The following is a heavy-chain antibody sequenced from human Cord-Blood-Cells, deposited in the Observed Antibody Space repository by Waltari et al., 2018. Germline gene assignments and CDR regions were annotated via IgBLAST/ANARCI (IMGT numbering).Heavy chain of an antibody. CDR3: ARGLGYSYGPRNAFDI. Sequence: QVQLVQSGAEVKKPGASVKVSCKASGYAFTSYDINWVRQAPGQGLEWMGWMNPNSGNTGYAQKFQGRVTITRNTSISTAYMELSSLRSEDTAVYYCARGLGYSYGPRNAFDIWGQGTMVTVSS. CDR1: GYAFTSYD. J-gene: IGHJ3*02. CDR2: MNPNSGNT. D-gene: IGHD5-18*01. V-gene: IGHV1-8*03.